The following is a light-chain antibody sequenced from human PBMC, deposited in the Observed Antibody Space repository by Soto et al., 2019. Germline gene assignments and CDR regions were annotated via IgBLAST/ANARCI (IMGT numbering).Light chain of an antibody. V-gene: IGKV3-15*01. CDR3: QQYNTWPLT. J-gene: IGKJ1*01. CDR1: QGIKDY. Sequence: EIVMTQSPATLSVSPGERATLSCRASQGIKDYVAWFQQKPGQAPRLLIYGASTRATAIPARFSGSGSGTEFTLSITSLQSEDFAVYYCQQYNTWPLTFGQGTKVETK. CDR2: GAS.